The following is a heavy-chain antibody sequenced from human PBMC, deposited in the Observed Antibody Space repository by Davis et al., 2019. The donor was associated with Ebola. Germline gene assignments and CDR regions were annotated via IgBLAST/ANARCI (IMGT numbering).Heavy chain of an antibody. J-gene: IGHJ3*01. CDR3: ARDLAVAGPGDLDAFDL. CDR2: ISPDGDYR. Sequence: ASVKVSCKSSGHLYLHWVRQAPGQGLEWMGVISPDGDYRSYAQKFQDRLTMTSDTSTTTAYMELSSLTHEDTAVYYCARDLAVAGPGDLDAFDLWGRGTTVSVSS. V-gene: IGHV1-46*01. D-gene: IGHD6-19*01. CDR1: GHLY.